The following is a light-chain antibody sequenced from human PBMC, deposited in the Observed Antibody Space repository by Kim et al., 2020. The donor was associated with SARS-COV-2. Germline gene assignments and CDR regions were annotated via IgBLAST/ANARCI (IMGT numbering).Light chain of an antibody. CDR3: QQYNSNLYS. CDR2: EAT. V-gene: IGKV1-5*03. J-gene: IGKJ2*03. CDR1: QSISSW. Sequence: SAAVGDRVTITCRASQSISSWLAWYQQKPGKVPKLLIYEATNLASGVPSRFTGSGSGTEFTLTIGSLQPDDFAPYYCQQYNSNLYSFGQGTKLEI.